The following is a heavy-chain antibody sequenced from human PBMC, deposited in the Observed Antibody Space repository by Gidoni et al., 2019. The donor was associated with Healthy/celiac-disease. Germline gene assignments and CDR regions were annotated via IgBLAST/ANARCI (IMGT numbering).Heavy chain of an antibody. V-gene: IGHV4-59*01. D-gene: IGHD7-27*01. J-gene: IGHJ6*02. CDR2: INYSGST. Sequence: QVQLQESGPGLVKPSETLSLTCTVSGGSIRSYYWSWIRQPPGKGLEWIGYINYSGSTNYNPSLKSRVTISVDTSKNQFSLKLSSVTAADTAVYYCARVGNGMDVWGQGTTVTVSS. CDR1: GGSIRSYY. CDR3: ARVGNGMDV.